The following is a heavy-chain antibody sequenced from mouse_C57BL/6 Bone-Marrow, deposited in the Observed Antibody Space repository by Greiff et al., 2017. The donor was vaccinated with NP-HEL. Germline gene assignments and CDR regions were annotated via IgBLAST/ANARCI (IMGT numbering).Heavy chain of an antibody. D-gene: IGHD2-4*01. V-gene: IGHV1-54*01. CDR3: ARDYDSDYAMDY. J-gene: IGHJ4*01. Sequence: SGAELVRPGTSVKVSCKASGYAFTNYLIEWVKQRPGQGLEWIGVINPGSGGTNYNEKFKGKATLTADKSSSTAYMQLSSLTSEDSAVYFCARDYDSDYAMDYWGQGTSVTVSS. CDR2: INPGSGGT. CDR1: GYAFTNYL.